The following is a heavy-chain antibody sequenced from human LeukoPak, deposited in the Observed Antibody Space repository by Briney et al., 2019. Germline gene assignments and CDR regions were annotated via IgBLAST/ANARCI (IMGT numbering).Heavy chain of an antibody. D-gene: IGHD6-13*01. Sequence: GASVKVSCKASGYSFTSYGVSWVRQAPGQGLEWMGIINPSGGSTSYAQKFQGRVTMTRDTSTSTVYMELSSLRSEDTAVYYCARAHIAAAGTDWFDPWGQGTLVTVSS. CDR1: GYSFTSYG. CDR2: INPSGGST. V-gene: IGHV1-46*01. J-gene: IGHJ5*02. CDR3: ARAHIAAAGTDWFDP.